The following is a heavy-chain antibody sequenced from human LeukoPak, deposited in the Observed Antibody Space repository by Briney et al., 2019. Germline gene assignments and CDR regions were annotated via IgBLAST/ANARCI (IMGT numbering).Heavy chain of an antibody. CDR1: GYTFTSYY. V-gene: IGHV1-18*04. J-gene: IGHJ4*02. CDR3: ARELTGDYVWGSYRYHYFDY. D-gene: IGHD3-16*02. Sequence: ASVKVSCKASGYTFTSYYMHWVRQAPGQGLEWMGWISAYNGNTNYAQKLQGRVTMTTDTSTSTAYMELRSLRSDDTAVYYCARELTGDYVWGSYRYHYFDYWGQGTLVTVSS. CDR2: ISAYNGNT.